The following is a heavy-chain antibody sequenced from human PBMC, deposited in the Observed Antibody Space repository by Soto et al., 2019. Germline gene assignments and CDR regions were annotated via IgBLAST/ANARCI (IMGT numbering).Heavy chain of an antibody. V-gene: IGHV4-31*03. J-gene: IGHJ5*02. CDR3: ARADCSGGSGYWIFEP. D-gene: IGHD2-15*01. CDR2: IYYSGST. CDR1: GGSISSGGYY. Sequence: SETLSLTCTVSGGSISSGGYYWSWILHHPGKGLEWIGYIYYSGSTYYNPSLKSRVTVSVDTSKNQFSLKLSSVTAAETAVYYCARADCSGGSGYWIFEPSGQGTMVTVSS.